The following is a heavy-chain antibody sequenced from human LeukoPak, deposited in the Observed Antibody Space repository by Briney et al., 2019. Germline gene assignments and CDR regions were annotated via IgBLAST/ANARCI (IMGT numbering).Heavy chain of an antibody. CDR1: GGSISSYY. Sequence: SETLSLTCTVSGGSISSYYWSWIRQPPGKGLKWIGNIYYSGYTTYSPSLRSRVTISVDTSKNQFSLKLSSVTAADTAVYYCARDGHSVVVTAITPYNWFDPWGQGTLVTVSS. CDR3: ARDGHSVVVTAITPYNWFDP. CDR2: IYYSGYT. V-gene: IGHV4-59*12. J-gene: IGHJ5*02. D-gene: IGHD2-21*02.